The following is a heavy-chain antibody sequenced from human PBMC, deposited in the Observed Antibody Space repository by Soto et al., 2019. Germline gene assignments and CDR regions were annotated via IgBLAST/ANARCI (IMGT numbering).Heavy chain of an antibody. CDR2: MYNSGST. CDR1: GGSISSYY. D-gene: IGHD3-10*01. Sequence: QVQLQESGPGLVKPSETLSLTCTVSGGSISSYYWTWIRQPPGKGLEWIGFMYNSGSTHYNPSLNSRAPISLATSTHQFSLNLSSVTAAATAVYYCASMPSHYGSGSSPLDYWGQGTLVTVSS. CDR3: ASMPSHYGSGSSPLDY. V-gene: IGHV4-59*08. J-gene: IGHJ4*02.